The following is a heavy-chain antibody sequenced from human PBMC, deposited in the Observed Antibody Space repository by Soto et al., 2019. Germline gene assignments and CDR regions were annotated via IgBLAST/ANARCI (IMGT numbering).Heavy chain of an antibody. J-gene: IGHJ4*02. CDR1: GYTFDTYG. CDR3: ARGRTWGARDFDY. Sequence: QVQLVQSGSEVKRPGASVRASCKASGYTFDTYGISWVRQAPGQGLEWMGWISAYNGHTDYAQRFQGRVTMTTDTSTNTVSLELRGLRSDDTAVYYCARGRTWGARDFDYWGQGTLVTVSS. CDR2: ISAYNGHT. V-gene: IGHV1-18*01. D-gene: IGHD3-16*01.